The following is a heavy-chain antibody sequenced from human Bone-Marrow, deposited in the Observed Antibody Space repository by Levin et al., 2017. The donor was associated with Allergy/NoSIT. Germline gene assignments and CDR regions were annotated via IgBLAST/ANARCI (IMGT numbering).Heavy chain of an antibody. CDR3: AKDGPFDGISYYTHDAFDI. CDR1: GFTFSDYA. D-gene: IGHD3-3*01. CDR2: MSVGGST. V-gene: IGHV3-23*01. J-gene: IGHJ3*02. Sequence: PGGSLRLSCEASGFTFSDYAMSYIRQAPGKGLEWVSAMSVGGSTYYADSVRGRFFISRDNFKKTLYLEMVSLSAEDTAIYYCAKDGPFDGISYYTHDAFDIWGQGAMVTVSS.